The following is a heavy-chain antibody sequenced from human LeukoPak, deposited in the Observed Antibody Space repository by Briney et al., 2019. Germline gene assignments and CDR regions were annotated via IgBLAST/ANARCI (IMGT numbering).Heavy chain of an antibody. Sequence: SETLSLTCAVYGGSFSGYYWSWIRQPPGKGLEWIGEINHSGSTTYNPSLKSRVTISIDTSKNQSSLEVSSVTAADTAVFYCARGPPLMVRGVPREAPNYYYYYMDVWGKGTTVTISS. D-gene: IGHD3-10*01. CDR3: ARGPPLMVRGVPREAPNYYYYYMDV. CDR1: GGSFSGYY. V-gene: IGHV4-34*01. J-gene: IGHJ6*03. CDR2: INHSGST.